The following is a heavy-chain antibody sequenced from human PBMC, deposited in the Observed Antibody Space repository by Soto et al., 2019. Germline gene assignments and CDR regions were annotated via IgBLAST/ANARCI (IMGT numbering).Heavy chain of an antibody. V-gene: IGHV3-48*02. Sequence: EVQLVESGGGLVQPGGSLRLSCAASGFTFSSYSMNWVRQAPGKGLEWVSYISSSSSTIYYADSVKGRFTISRDNAKNSLYLQMNRLRDEDTAVYYCARGVLGATVREAFDIWGQGTMVTVSS. CDR3: ARGVLGATVREAFDI. J-gene: IGHJ3*02. CDR1: GFTFSSYS. CDR2: ISSSSSTI. D-gene: IGHD1-26*01.